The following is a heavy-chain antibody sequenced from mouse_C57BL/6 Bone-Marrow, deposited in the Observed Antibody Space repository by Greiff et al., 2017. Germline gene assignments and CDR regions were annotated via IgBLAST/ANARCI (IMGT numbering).Heavy chain of an antibody. CDR3: ARGVPFFAY. CDR1: GYAFSSSW. D-gene: IGHD2-14*01. CDR2: IYPGDGDT. Sequence: QVQLKQSGPELVKPGASVKISCKASGYAFSSSWMNWVKQRPGQGLEWIGRIYPGDGDTNYNGKFKGKATLTADKSSSTAYMQLSSLTSEDSAVYFCARGVPFFAYWGQGTLVTVSA. V-gene: IGHV1-82*01. J-gene: IGHJ3*01.